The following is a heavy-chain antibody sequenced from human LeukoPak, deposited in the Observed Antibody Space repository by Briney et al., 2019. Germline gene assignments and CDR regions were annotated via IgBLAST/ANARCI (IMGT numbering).Heavy chain of an antibody. V-gene: IGHV4-30-4*01. Sequence: PSQTLSLTCTVSGGSLSSGDYYWSWIRQPPGKGLGWIAYMYYSGSPYYNPSLKSRVTMSADTSKNQLSLKLSSVTAADTAVYYCARPYYYDSRIDPWGQGTLVTVSS. CDR2: MYYSGSP. D-gene: IGHD3-22*01. CDR3: ARPYYYDSRIDP. J-gene: IGHJ5*02. CDR1: GGSLSSGDYY.